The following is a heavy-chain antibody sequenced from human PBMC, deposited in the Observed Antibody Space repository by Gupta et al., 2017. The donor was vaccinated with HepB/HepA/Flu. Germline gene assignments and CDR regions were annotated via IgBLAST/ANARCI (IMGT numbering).Heavy chain of an antibody. CDR2: IRSEADNYAT. J-gene: IGHJ4*02. Sequence: EVQLVESGGGLVQPGGSLKLSCAASGFNFSGSVLHWVRQASGKGLEWVGRIRSEADNYATAYAASMKGRFTISRDDSKNTAYLQMSSLETDDTAVYYCTRPLLSGDLFQDHWGQGTLVTVSS. CDR1: GFNFSGSV. D-gene: IGHD1-26*01. V-gene: IGHV3-73*02. CDR3: TRPLLSGDLFQDH.